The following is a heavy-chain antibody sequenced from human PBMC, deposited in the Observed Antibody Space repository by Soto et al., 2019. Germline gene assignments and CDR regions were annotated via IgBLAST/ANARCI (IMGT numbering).Heavy chain of an antibody. CDR2: IATYNSNK. J-gene: IGHJ5*02. V-gene: IGHV1-18*01. CDR3: ARVLRGVVNSFDP. CDR1: GDTVTNFG. Sequence: HLVQSGPEVQNPGASLTVSCKTSGDTVTNFGLSWVRQAPGQGLEWMGWIATYNSNKNNAQKFKGRLTLTTDTSTSTVYMELKSLEYDDTAVYYCARVLRGVVNSFDPWGQGTLVTVSS. D-gene: IGHD3-10*01.